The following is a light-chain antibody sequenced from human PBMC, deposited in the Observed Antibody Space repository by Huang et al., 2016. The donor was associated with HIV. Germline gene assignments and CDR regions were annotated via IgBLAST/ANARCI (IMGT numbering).Light chain of an antibody. J-gene: IGKJ1*01. Sequence: EIVMTQSPATLSVSPGERATLSCRASQSLNSNLAWYQQKPGQAPRLLIFGAYTRASGVAARFSGSGSGTEFTLTISSLQSEDSAVYCCQQYDIWPPTFGQGTKVEIK. V-gene: IGKV3-15*01. CDR2: GAY. CDR3: QQYDIWPPT. CDR1: QSLNSN.